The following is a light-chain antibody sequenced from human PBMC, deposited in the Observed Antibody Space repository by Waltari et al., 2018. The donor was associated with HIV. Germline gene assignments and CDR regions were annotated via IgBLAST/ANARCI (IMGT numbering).Light chain of an antibody. J-gene: IGLJ2*01. CDR1: NPNIGSRY. V-gene: IGLV1-51*01. CDR3: ATWDKSLNIVL. CDR2: DDN. Sequence: QSVLTQSPSVSAAPGQTVTISCSGSNPNIGSRYVSWYQHLPGTAPKLLIYDDNERPSGIPDRFSGSKSGTSATLGITGLQTGDEAEYYCATWDKSLNIVLFGGGTKVTVL.